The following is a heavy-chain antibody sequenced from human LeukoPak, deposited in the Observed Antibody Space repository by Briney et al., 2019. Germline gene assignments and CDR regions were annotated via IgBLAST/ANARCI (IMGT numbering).Heavy chain of an antibody. CDR2: IYFDVSA. V-gene: IGHV4-39*01. Sequence: SETLSLTCTVSGGSISSSSYYWGWIRQPPGRGLEWIGSIYFDVSAFYSPSLKSRVTISIDTSKNHFSLKLSSVTAADTAVYYCARQRRHTTNGWPGRSEKCFDYLGQGTLVAVSS. D-gene: IGHD6-19*01. J-gene: IGHJ4*02. CDR1: GGSISSSSYY. CDR3: ARQRRHTTNGWPGRSEKCFDY.